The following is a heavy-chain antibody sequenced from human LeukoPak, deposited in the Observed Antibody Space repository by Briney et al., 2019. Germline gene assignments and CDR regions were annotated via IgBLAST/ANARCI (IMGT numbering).Heavy chain of an antibody. D-gene: IGHD6-19*01. Sequence: GESLKISCMGSAYRFTNYWIAWVRQVPGKGLEWMGIIYPGDSATRYSPSFQGQVTISVDKSIRNAYLQQSSLEASDTAMYYRERSLCRGWSDVFDICGQGTMVTVSS. J-gene: IGHJ3*02. V-gene: IGHV5-51*01. CDR1: AYRFTNYW. CDR3: ERSLCRGWSDVFDI. CDR2: IYPGDSAT.